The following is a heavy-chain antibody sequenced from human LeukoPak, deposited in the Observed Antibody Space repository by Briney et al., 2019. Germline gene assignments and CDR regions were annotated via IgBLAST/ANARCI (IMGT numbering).Heavy chain of an antibody. J-gene: IGHJ5*02. CDR3: AREVGYNNWFDP. D-gene: IGHD5-18*01. CDR1: GGSIGSYC. CDR2: IYHSGST. V-gene: IGHV4-59*01. Sequence: SETLSLTCTVSGGSIGSYCWSWIRQPPGKGLEWIGYIYHSGSTNYNPSLKSRVTISVDTSKNQFSLKLNSVTAADTAVYFCAREVGYNNWFDPWGQGTLVTVSS.